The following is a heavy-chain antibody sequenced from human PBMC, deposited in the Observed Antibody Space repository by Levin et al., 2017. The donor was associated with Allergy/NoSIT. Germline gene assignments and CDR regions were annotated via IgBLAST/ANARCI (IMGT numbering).Heavy chain of an antibody. V-gene: IGHV4-59*01. J-gene: IGHJ4*02. D-gene: IGHD2-15*01. CDR1: GASINSYF. CDR2: IHSTGSS. CDR3: ARYHCSGGTCYHFDY. Sequence: SQTLSLTCSVSGASINSYFWSWIRQPPGKGLQWIGYIHSTGSSNYNPSLKSRVTISLDTSTNQFSLELRSVTAADPAVYYCARYHCSGGTCYHFDYWGQGTLVTVSS.